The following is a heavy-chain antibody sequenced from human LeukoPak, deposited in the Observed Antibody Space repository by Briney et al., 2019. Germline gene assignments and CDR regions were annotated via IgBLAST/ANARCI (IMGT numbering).Heavy chain of an antibody. J-gene: IGHJ4*02. CDR1: GFTFTTYA. CDR3: ARKLGMEFDY. CDR2: IWYDGSNE. D-gene: IGHD7-27*01. V-gene: IGHV3-33*08. Sequence: GGSLRLSCAASGFTFTTYALSWVRQAPGKGLEWVAVIWYDGSNESFADSVKGRFTISRDNSKNTLFLQMNSLRAEDTAVYYCARKLGMEFDYWGQGTLVTVSS.